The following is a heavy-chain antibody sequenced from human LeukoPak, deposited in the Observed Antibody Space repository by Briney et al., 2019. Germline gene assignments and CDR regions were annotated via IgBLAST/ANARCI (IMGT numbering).Heavy chain of an antibody. CDR3: AKGSAYADF. J-gene: IGHJ4*02. D-gene: IGHD3-3*01. V-gene: IGHV3-23*01. Sequence: GGSLRLSCAASGFTFSSYVMSWVRQAPGKGLEWVSTISGSGGSTYYADSVKGRFTISRDNPKNTLSLQMNSLRAEDTAVYYCAKGSAYADFWGQGPLVTVSS. CDR1: GFTFSSYV. CDR2: ISGSGGST.